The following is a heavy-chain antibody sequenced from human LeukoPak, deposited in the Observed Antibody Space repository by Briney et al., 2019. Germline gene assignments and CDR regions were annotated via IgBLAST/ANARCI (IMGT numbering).Heavy chain of an antibody. Sequence: RPGGSLRLSCAASGFAFSNYAMSWVRQAPGKGLEWVSGISRNGGSAGYADSVKGRFTITRDNAKNSLYLQMNSLRAEDTALYYCARSITMMNLWGQGTLVTVSS. J-gene: IGHJ4*02. V-gene: IGHV3-20*04. CDR2: ISRNGGSA. CDR3: ARSITMMNL. D-gene: IGHD3-22*01. CDR1: GFAFSNYA.